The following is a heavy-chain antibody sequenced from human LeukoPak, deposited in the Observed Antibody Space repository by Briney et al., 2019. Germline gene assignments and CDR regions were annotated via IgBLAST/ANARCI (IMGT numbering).Heavy chain of an antibody. CDR2: INHSGST. V-gene: IGHV4-34*01. CDR1: GGSFSGYY. Sequence: SETLSLTCAVYGGSFSGYYWSWIRQPPGKGLEWIGEINHSGSTNYNPSLKSRVTISVDTSKNQFSLKLSSETAADTAVYYCARLQRCWGQGTLVTVSS. D-gene: IGHD5-24*01. CDR3: ARLQRC. J-gene: IGHJ4*02.